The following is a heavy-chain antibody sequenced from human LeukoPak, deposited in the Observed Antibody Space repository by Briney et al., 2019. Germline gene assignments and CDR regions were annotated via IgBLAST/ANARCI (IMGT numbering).Heavy chain of an antibody. J-gene: IGHJ4*02. CDR1: GGSISSYY. D-gene: IGHD1-26*01. Sequence: SETLSLTCTVSGGSISSYYWSWIRQPPGKGLEWIGEINHSGSTNYNPSLKSRVTISVDTSKNQFSLKLSSVTAADTAVYYCATTQWELHGGFDYWGQGNLVTVSS. V-gene: IGHV4-34*01. CDR2: INHSGST. CDR3: ATTQWELHGGFDY.